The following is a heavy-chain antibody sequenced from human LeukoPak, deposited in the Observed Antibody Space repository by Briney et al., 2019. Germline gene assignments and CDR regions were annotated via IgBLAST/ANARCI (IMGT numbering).Heavy chain of an antibody. CDR3: ARAQRGNGSGSSKPLDAFDI. J-gene: IGHJ3*02. CDR2: INPNSGGT. CDR1: GYTFTGYY. V-gene: IGHV1-2*02. Sequence: ASVKVSCKAPGYTFTGYYMHWVRQAPGQGLEWMGWINPNSGGTNYAQKFQGRVTMTRDTSISTAYMELSRLRSDDTAVYYCARAQRGNGSGSSKPLDAFDIWGQGTMVTVSS. D-gene: IGHD3-10*01.